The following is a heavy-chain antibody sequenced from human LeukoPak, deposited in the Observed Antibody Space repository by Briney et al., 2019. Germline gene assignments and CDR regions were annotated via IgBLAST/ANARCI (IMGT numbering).Heavy chain of an antibody. J-gene: IGHJ4*02. CDR2: IKIKTDGGTI. CDR3: TRISGSSSGPFDY. CDR1: GFTFSNAW. V-gene: IGHV3-15*01. Sequence: PGRSLRLSCAASGFTFSNAWMSWVRQAPGKGLEWVGRIKIKTDGGTIEYGAPVKGRFTISRDDSKNTLYLQMNTLETEDTGVYYCTRISGSSSGPFDYWGQGSLVTVSS. D-gene: IGHD1-26*01.